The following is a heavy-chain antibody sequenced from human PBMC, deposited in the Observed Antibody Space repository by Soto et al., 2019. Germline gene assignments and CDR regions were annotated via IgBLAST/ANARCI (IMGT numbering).Heavy chain of an antibody. J-gene: IGHJ6*03. V-gene: IGHV1-18*01. D-gene: IGHD6-19*01. Sequence: GASVKVSCKASGYTFTSYGISWVRQAPGQGLEWMGWISAYNGNTNYAQKLQGRVTMTTDTSTSTAYMELRSLRSEDTAVYYCARERIAVAGYYYYYYMDVWGKGTTVTVSS. CDR1: GYTFTSYG. CDR3: ARERIAVAGYYYYYYMDV. CDR2: ISAYNGNT.